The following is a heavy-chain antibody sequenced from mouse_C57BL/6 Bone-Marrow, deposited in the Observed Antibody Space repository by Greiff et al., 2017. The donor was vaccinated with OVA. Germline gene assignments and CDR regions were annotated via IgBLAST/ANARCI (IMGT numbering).Heavy chain of an antibody. Sequence: EVKLMESGGGLVQPKGSLKLSCAASGFTFNTYAMHWVRQAPGKGLEWVARIRSKSSNYATYYADSVKDRFTISRDDSQSMLYLQMNNLKTEDTAMYYGVREGSTVVDWGFDVWGTGTTVTVSS. D-gene: IGHD1-1*01. J-gene: IGHJ1*03. V-gene: IGHV10-3*01. CDR2: IRSKSSNYAT. CDR3: VREGSTVVDWGFDV. CDR1: GFTFNTYA.